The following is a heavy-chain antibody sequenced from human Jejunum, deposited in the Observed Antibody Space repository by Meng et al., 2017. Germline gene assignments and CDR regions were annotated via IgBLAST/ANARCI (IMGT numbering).Heavy chain of an antibody. Sequence: LHLQESGPGRVKASASPSLPVTVSCGSIRSRGYYCAWSRQPPGKGLEWIGEVSHSGWTKYNPSLKSRVTISPVTSKNQFSLKMSSVTAADTAVYYCVRGNNSVWGMIPWGQGTLVTVSS. CDR3: VRGNNSVWGMIP. CDR1: CGSIRSRGYY. V-gene: IGHV4-39*07. CDR2: VSHSGWT. D-gene: IGHD3-16*01. J-gene: IGHJ5*02.